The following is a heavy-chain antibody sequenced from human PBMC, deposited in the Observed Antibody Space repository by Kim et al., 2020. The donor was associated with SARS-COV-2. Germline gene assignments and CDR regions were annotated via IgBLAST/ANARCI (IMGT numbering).Heavy chain of an antibody. D-gene: IGHD6-13*01. CDR1: GFTFSSYA. Sequence: GGSLRLSCAASGFTFSSYALSWVRQAPGKGLEWVSAISGRGDSTYYADSVKGRFTFSRDNSKNTVSLQMNSLRAGDTAVYYCAKDRVAAAVAVYFYGMDVWGQGTTVTVSS. CDR2: ISGRGDST. V-gene: IGHV3-23*01. CDR3: AKDRVAAAVAVYFYGMDV. J-gene: IGHJ6*02.